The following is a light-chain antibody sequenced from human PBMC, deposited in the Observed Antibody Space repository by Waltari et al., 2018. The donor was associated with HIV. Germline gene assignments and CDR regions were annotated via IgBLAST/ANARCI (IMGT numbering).Light chain of an antibody. CDR3: QQYKDWPPWT. CDR1: QSVSQN. CDR2: DAS. J-gene: IGKJ1*01. Sequence: VMTQSPGTLSVSPGERAPLTCRASQSVSQNLAWYQQKHGEDPRHLIYDASEGATVFPASFSGSGSGREFTLTISSLQSEDFAGYFCQQYKDWPPWTCGQGTKVEMK. V-gene: IGKV3-15*01.